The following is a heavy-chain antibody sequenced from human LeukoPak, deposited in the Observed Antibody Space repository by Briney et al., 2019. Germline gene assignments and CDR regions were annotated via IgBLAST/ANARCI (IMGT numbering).Heavy chain of an antibody. D-gene: IGHD1-26*01. CDR1: GFSFSRYY. J-gene: IGHJ4*02. CDR3: TRAVGLGPGAHFDQ. Sequence: GGSLRLSCAASGFSFSRYYMSWVRQTPGKALEWISYIPTSGTSVQYADSVRGRFTASRDDAKNSLHLQMDSLRVEDTAVYYCTRAVGLGPGAHFDQWGQGALVIVSS. V-gene: IGHV3-11*01. CDR2: IPTSGTSV.